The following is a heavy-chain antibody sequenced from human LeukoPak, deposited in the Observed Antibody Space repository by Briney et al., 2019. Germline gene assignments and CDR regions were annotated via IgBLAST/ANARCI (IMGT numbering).Heavy chain of an antibody. V-gene: IGHV4-39*07. J-gene: IGHJ1*01. Sequence: SETLSLTCTVSGGSLSSVSSYYWGWIRQPPGKGLEWIGNIYYSLSTYYNPSLKSRVTISVDTSKNQFSLNLKSVTAADTAVYYCATYGGNSERGYAEYFQQWGQGTLVSVSS. CDR1: GGSLSSVSSYY. CDR3: ATYGGNSERGYAEYFQQ. CDR2: IYYSLST. D-gene: IGHD4-23*01.